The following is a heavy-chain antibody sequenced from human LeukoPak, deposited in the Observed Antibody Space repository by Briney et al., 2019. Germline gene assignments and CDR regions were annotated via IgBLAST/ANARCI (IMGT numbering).Heavy chain of an antibody. CDR3: ARIGYYYYGMDV. J-gene: IGHJ6*02. CDR1: GFSLSNARMG. V-gene: IGHV2-26*01. CDR2: IFSNDEK. Sequence: SGPTLVNPTETLTLTCTVSGFSLSNARMGVSLIRQPPGKALECLAHIFSNDEKCFSTSMKSRLPISKDTSKSQVVLTMTNMDPVDTATYYCARIGYYYYGMDVWGQGTTVTVSS.